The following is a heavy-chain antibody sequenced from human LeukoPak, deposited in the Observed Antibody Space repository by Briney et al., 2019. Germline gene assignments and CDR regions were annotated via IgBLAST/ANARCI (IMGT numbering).Heavy chain of an antibody. Sequence: PGGSLRLSCAASGFTFDDYGMSWVRQAPGKGLEWVSGINWNGGSTGYADSVKGRFTISRDNAKNSLYLQMNSLRAEDMALYYCAKSSSGSGYDLFDYWGQGTLVTVSS. D-gene: IGHD5-12*01. CDR3: AKSSSGSGYDLFDY. J-gene: IGHJ4*02. V-gene: IGHV3-20*04. CDR2: INWNGGST. CDR1: GFTFDDYG.